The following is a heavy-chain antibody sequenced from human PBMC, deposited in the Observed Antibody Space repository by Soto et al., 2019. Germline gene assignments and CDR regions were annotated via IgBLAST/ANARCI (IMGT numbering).Heavy chain of an antibody. D-gene: IGHD4-17*01. Sequence: LSLTCTVSSGPDRSHNWGWIRQPPGRGLEWIGYVYYTGDTAYNPSLRGRVTISADTSTNDISLTLNSVTAADTAVYYCVRQGIDYLHGLVDVWGQGTTVTVSS. V-gene: IGHV4-59*08. J-gene: IGHJ6*02. CDR2: VYYTGDT. CDR1: SGPDRSHN. CDR3: VRQGIDYLHGLVDV.